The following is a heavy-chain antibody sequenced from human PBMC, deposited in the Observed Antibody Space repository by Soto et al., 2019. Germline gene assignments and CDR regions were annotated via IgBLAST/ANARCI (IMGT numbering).Heavy chain of an antibody. D-gene: IGHD3-9*01. Sequence: KQSQTLSLTCAISGDSVSSNSAAWNWIRQSPSRGLEWLGRTYYRSKWYNDYAVSVKSRITINPDASKNQFSLQLNSVTPEDTAVYYCARDPYYDILTGYWVEDDAFDIWGQGTMVTVSS. CDR2: TYYRSKWYN. V-gene: IGHV6-1*01. CDR3: ARDPYYDILTGYWVEDDAFDI. CDR1: GDSVSSNSAA. J-gene: IGHJ3*02.